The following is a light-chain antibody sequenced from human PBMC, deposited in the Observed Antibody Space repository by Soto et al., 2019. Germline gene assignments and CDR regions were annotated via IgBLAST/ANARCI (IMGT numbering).Light chain of an antibody. Sequence: DIQMTQSPSSLSASVGDRVTITCRASQSITTYLNWYRQKPGKAPKLLIYAASSLQSGVPSRFSGSGSETEFTLSISSLQPEDFATYFCQQIYSAPLTFGGETKVDIK. CDR1: QSITTY. V-gene: IGKV1-39*01. CDR2: AAS. J-gene: IGKJ4*01. CDR3: QQIYSAPLT.